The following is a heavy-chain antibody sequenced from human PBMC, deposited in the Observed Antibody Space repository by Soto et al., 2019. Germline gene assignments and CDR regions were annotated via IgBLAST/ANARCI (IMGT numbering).Heavy chain of an antibody. CDR2: INSDGSST. V-gene: IGHV3-74*01. CDR3: GRDWRTGGPEY. CDR1: GFTFSSYW. J-gene: IGHJ4*02. D-gene: IGHD3-3*01. Sequence: EVQLVEAGGGLVQPGGSLRVSCAASGFTFSSYWMHWVRQAPGKGLVWVSRINSDGSSTNYADSVKGRFTISRDNAKNTLYLQMNSLRAEDTAVYYCGRDWRTGGPEYWGQGNLVTVSS.